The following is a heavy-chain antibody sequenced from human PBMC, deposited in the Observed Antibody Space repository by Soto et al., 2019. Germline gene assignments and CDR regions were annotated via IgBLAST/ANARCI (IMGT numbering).Heavy chain of an antibody. V-gene: IGHV4-4*02. J-gene: IGHJ4*02. Sequence: PSETLSLTCAVSGGSISSSNWWSWVRQPPGKGLEWIGEIYHSGSTNYNPSLKSRVTISVDESKNQFSLKLSSVTAADTAVYYCARMGGYYDSSGYYYADFDYWGQGTLVTVSS. CDR1: GGSISSSNW. CDR2: IYHSGST. D-gene: IGHD3-22*01. CDR3: ARMGGYYDSSGYYYADFDY.